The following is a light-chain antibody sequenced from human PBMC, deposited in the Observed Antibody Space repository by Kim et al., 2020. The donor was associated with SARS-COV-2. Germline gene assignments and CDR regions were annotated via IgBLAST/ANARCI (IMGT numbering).Light chain of an antibody. J-gene: IGLJ2*01. CDR2: QDS. CDR1: KLGDKY. V-gene: IGLV3-1*01. Sequence: SYELTQPPSVSVSPGQTASITCSGDKLGDKYACWYRQKPGQSPVLVIYQDSKRPSGIPERFSGSNSGNTATLTISGTQAMDEADYHCQAWDSSTEVFGGGTQLTVL. CDR3: QAWDSSTEV.